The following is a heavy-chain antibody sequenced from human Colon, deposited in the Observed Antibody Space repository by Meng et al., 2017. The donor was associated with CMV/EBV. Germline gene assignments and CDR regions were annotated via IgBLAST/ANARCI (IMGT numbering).Heavy chain of an antibody. CDR1: GFTFSSYA. Sequence: GGSLRLSCAASGFTFSSYAMSWVRQAPGKGLEWVSAISGSGGSTYYADSVKGRFTISRDNSKNTLYLQMNSLRAEDTAVYYCAKQGGITMFGVVTPFDYWGQGTLVTVSS. CDR2: ISGSGGST. J-gene: IGHJ4*02. V-gene: IGHV3-23*01. D-gene: IGHD3-3*01. CDR3: AKQGGITMFGVVTPFDY.